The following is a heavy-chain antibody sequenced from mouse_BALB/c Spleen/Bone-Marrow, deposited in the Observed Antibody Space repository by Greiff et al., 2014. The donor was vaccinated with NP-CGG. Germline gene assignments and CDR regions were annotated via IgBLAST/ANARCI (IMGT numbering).Heavy chain of an antibody. CDR1: GYTFTSYW. V-gene: IGHV1-7*01. CDR2: INPSTGYT. CDR3: ARSRDGYDSFAY. D-gene: IGHD2-2*01. J-gene: IGHJ3*01. Sequence: VKLVESGAELAKLGASVKMSCKASGYTFTSYWMRWVKQRPGQGLEWIGYINPSTGYTEYNQKFKDKATLTADKSSSTAYMQLSSLTSEDSAVYYCARSRDGYDSFAYWGQGTLVTVSA.